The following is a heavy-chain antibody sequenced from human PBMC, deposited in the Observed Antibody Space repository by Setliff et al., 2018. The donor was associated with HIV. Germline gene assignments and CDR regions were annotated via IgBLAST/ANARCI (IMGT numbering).Heavy chain of an antibody. CDR1: GFTFSSYS. J-gene: IGHJ4*02. Sequence: GGSLRLSCAASGFTFSSYSMNWVRQAPGKGLEWVSYISSSSTIYYADSVKGRFTISRDNAKNSLYLQMNSLRAEDTAVYYCARHLAEAGPYGFSRVHGAVNYWGQGTLVTVSS. D-gene: IGHD3-10*01. CDR2: ISSSSTI. CDR3: ARHLAEAGPYGFSRVHGAVNY. V-gene: IGHV3-48*04.